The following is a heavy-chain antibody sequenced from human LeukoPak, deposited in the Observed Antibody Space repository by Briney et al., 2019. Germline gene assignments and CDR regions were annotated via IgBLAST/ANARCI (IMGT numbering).Heavy chain of an antibody. D-gene: IGHD3-16*02. V-gene: IGHV4-31*03. J-gene: IGHJ4*02. Sequence: SETLSLTCTVSGDSISGYYWSWIRQHPGKGLEWIGYIYYSGSTYYNPSLKSRVTISVDTSKNQFSLKLSSVTAADTAVYYCARMFIAGDVHFDYWGQGTLVTVSS. CDR3: ARMFIAGDVHFDY. CDR1: GDSISGYY. CDR2: IYYSGST.